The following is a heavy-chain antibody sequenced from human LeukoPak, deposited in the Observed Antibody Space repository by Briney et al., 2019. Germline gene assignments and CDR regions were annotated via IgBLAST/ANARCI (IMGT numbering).Heavy chain of an antibody. D-gene: IGHD3-10*01. CDR1: GYTFTSYG. V-gene: IGHV1-18*01. Sequence: ASVKVSCKASGYTFTSYGISWVRQAPGQGLEWMGWISAYNGNTNYAQKLQGRVTMTTDTSTSTAYMELRSLRSDVTAVYYCATVPIRYYYGMDVWGQGTTVTVSS. J-gene: IGHJ6*02. CDR3: ATVPIRYYYGMDV. CDR2: ISAYNGNT.